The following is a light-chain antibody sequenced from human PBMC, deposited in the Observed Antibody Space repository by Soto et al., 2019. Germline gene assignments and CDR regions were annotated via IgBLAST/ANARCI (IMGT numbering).Light chain of an antibody. J-gene: IGLJ2*01. CDR1: SSDVGGYNY. Sequence: QSVLTQPASVSGSPGQSITISCTGTSSDVGGYNYVSWYQQHPGKAPKLMIYDVSNRPSGVSNRFSGFKSGNTASLTISGLQAEDEADYYFSSYTSSSTLVVFGGGTKLTVL. CDR3: SSYTSSSTLVV. CDR2: DVS. V-gene: IGLV2-14*01.